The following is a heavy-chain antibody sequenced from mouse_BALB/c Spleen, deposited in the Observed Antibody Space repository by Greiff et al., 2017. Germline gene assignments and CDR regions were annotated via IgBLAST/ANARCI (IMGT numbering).Heavy chain of an antibody. CDR1: GFSLTSYG. D-gene: IGHD2-3*01. CDR2: IWSGGST. V-gene: IGHV2-2*02. CDR3: ARSYDGYYVGAMDY. Sequence: VQLQQSGPGLVQPSQSLSITCTVSGFSLTSYGVHWVRQSPGKGLEWLGVIWSGGSTDYNAAFISRLSISKDNSKSQVFFKMNSLQANDTAIYYSARSYDGYYVGAMDYWGQGTSVTVSS. J-gene: IGHJ4*01.